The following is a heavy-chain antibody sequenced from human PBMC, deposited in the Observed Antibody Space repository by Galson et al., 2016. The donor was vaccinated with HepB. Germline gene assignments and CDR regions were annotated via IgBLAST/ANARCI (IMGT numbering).Heavy chain of an antibody. CDR1: GTSITSYS. Sequence: SETLSLTCTVSGTSITSYSWSWIRQAPGKGLAWIGHTHYRESNDYNPSLKSRVIMSVDTSKSQFSLKLSSVTAADTAVYYCARYLRGSRSSMFDYWGQGTLVTVSS. CDR2: THYRESN. J-gene: IGHJ4*02. D-gene: IGHD6-6*01. CDR3: ARYLRGSRSSMFDY. V-gene: IGHV4-59*01.